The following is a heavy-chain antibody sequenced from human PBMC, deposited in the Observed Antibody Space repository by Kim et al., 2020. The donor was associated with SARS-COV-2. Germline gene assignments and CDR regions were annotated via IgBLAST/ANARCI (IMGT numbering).Heavy chain of an antibody. J-gene: IGHJ4*02. Sequence: SETLSLTCTVSGGSISSYYWSWIRQPPGKGLEWIGYIYYSGSTNYNPSLKSRVTISVDTSKNQFSLKLSSVTAADTAVYYCARETSSGDGYNYVDYWGQGTLVTVSS. D-gene: IGHD5-12*01. CDR3: ARETSSGDGYNYVDY. CDR1: GGSISSYY. V-gene: IGHV4-59*01. CDR2: IYYSGST.